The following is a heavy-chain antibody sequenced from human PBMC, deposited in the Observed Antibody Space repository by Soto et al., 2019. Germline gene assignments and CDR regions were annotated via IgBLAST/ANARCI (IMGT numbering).Heavy chain of an antibody. D-gene: IGHD3-3*01. CDR3: ARMGTYDFWSGYYYYYMDV. V-gene: IGHV3-11*01. Sequence: GGSLRLSCAASGFTFSDYYMSWIRQAPGKGLEWVSYISSSGSTIYYADSVKGRFTISRDNAKNSLYLQMNSLRAEDTAVYYCARMGTYDFWSGYYYYYMDVWGKGTTVTVSS. CDR2: ISSSGSTI. CDR1: GFTFSDYY. J-gene: IGHJ6*03.